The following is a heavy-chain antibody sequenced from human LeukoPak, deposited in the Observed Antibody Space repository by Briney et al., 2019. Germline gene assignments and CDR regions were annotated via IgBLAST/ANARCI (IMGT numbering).Heavy chain of an antibody. CDR1: GFTFRSYS. CDR3: ARGRLEMANQKTSFFFDY. D-gene: IGHD5-24*01. V-gene: IGHV3-21*01. J-gene: IGHJ4*02. CDR2: ISSSSSYI. Sequence: GGSVTVSCPASGFTFRSYSMNWVRQAPGKGLEWVSSISSSSSYIYYADPVKGRFTISRDNAKKSLYLQMNSLRAEDTAVYYCARGRLEMANQKTSFFFDYWGQGTLVTVSS.